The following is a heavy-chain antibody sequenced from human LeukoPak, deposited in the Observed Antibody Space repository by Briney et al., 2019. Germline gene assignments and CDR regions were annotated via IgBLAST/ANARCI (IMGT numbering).Heavy chain of an antibody. Sequence: PGGSLRLSCAASGFTVSSNYMSWVRQAPGKGLEWVSVIYSGSSTYYADSVKGRFTISRDNSKNTLYLQMNSLRAEDTAVYCCASSIVGAKDYWGQGTLVTVSS. V-gene: IGHV3-53*01. J-gene: IGHJ4*02. CDR3: ASSIVGAKDY. CDR2: IYSGSST. CDR1: GFTVSSNY. D-gene: IGHD1-26*01.